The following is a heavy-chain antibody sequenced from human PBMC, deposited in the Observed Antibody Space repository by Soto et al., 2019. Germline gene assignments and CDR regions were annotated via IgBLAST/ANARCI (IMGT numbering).Heavy chain of an antibody. CDR3: AREWKRIAAAGTLGY. CDR2: INAGNGNT. D-gene: IGHD6-13*01. CDR1: GYTFTSYA. V-gene: IGHV1-3*01. Sequence: ASVKVSCKASGYTFTSYAMHWVRQAPGQRLEWMGWINAGNGNTKYSQKFQGRVTITRDTSASTAYMELSSLRSEDTAVYYCAREWKRIAAAGTLGYWGQGTLVTVSS. J-gene: IGHJ4*02.